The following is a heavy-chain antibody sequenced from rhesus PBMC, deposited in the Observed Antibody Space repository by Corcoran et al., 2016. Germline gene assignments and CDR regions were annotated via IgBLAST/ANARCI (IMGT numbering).Heavy chain of an antibody. CDR3: ARRAAAFDY. CDR1: GYSISSGYG. Sequence: QLQLQESGPGLVKPSETLSLTCAVSGYSISSGYGWSWIRQPPGKGLEWIGYISYSGSTSYNPSLKSRVTISSDTSKNQCSLKLSSVTAADTAVYYCARRAAAFDYWGQGVLVTVSS. CDR2: ISYSGST. V-gene: IGHV4-122*02. D-gene: IGHD6-43*01. J-gene: IGHJ4*01.